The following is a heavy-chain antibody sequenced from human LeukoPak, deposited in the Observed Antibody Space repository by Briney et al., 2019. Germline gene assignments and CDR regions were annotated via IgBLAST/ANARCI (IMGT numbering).Heavy chain of an antibody. D-gene: IGHD1-26*01. CDR2: IYYSGST. Sequence: SETLSLTCTVSGGSISSYYWSWIRQPPGRGLGWIGYIYYSGSTNYNPSLKRRVTISVDTSKNQFSLKLSSVTAADTAVYYCARVYSGSFPDYWGQGTLVTVSS. V-gene: IGHV4-59*01. CDR1: GGSISSYY. CDR3: ARVYSGSFPDY. J-gene: IGHJ4*02.